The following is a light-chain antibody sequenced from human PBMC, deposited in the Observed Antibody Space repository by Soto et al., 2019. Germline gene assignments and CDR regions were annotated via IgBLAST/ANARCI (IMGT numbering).Light chain of an antibody. CDR3: QQYNGSPRT. CDR1: QSVLFSSNNKNY. Sequence: DIVMTQSPDSLAVSLGERATINCKSSQSVLFSSNNKNYLAWYQQKPGQPPKLLINWASTRESGVPDRFSGSGSGTDFTLTISSLQAEDVAVYYCQQYNGSPRTFGQGTKVEI. J-gene: IGKJ2*01. V-gene: IGKV4-1*01. CDR2: WAS.